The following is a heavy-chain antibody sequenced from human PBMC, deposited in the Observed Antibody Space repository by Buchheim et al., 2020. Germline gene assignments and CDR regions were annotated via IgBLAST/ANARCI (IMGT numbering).Heavy chain of an antibody. V-gene: IGHV3-23*01. CDR2: ISGSGGST. CDR3: AKDGPPYKIVGATRYYYYYMDV. CDR1: GFTFSSYA. Sequence: EVQLLESGGGLVQPGGSLRLSCAASGFTFSSYAMSWVRQAPGKGLEWVSAISGSGGSTYYADSVRGRFTISRDHSKNTLYLQMNSLRAEDTAVYYCAKDGPPYKIVGATRYYYYYMDVWGKGTT. J-gene: IGHJ6*03. D-gene: IGHD1-26*01.